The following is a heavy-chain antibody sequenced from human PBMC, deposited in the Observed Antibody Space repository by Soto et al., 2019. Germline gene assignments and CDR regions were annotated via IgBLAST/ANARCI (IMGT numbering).Heavy chain of an antibody. CDR2: ISYDGSNK. Sequence: QAQLVESGGGVVQPGRSLRLSCAASGFTFSSYGMHWVRQAPGKGLEWVALISYDGSNKYYADSVKGRFTISRDNSKNTLYLQMNSLRAEDTAVYYCATRRAVVGTNHYYYGMDVWGQGTTVTVSS. CDR1: GFTFSSYG. J-gene: IGHJ6*02. V-gene: IGHV3-30*03. CDR3: ATRRAVVGTNHYYYGMDV. D-gene: IGHD6-13*01.